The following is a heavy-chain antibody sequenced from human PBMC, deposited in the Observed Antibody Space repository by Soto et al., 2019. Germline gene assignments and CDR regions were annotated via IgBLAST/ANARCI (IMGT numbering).Heavy chain of an antibody. V-gene: IGHV4-39*01. D-gene: IGHD6-13*01. CDR1: GGSISSSTYY. CDR3: AKRSSWFSRFDP. Sequence: PSETLSLTFTVSGGSISSSTYYCDFIRQPPGKGLWLIGSFHSSGTTSYNPSLKSRVTISVDTSKNQFSLKLNSVTAADTAVYYCAKRSSWFSRFDPWGQGTLVTVSS. CDR2: FHSSGTT. J-gene: IGHJ5*02.